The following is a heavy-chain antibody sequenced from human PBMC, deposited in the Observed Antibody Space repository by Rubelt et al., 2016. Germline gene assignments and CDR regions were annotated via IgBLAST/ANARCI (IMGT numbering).Heavy chain of an antibody. CDR1: GFTFSFHG. J-gene: IGHJ4*02. V-gene: IGHV3-48*02. CDR3: VRDENWAFDY. D-gene: IGHD7-27*01. CDR2: VTGGGDTV. Sequence: VQLVESGGGVVQPGGSLRLSCAASGFTFSFHGVHWVRQAPGKGLEWVSYVTGGGDTVYYADSVKGRFTISRDNARKSLFLQMNSLRDEDTAVYFCVRDENWAFDYWGQGALVTGSS.